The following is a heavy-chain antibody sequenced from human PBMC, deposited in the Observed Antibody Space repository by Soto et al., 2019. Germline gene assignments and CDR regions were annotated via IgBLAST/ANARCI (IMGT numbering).Heavy chain of an antibody. CDR2: IYHSGST. Sequence: PSETLSLTCAVSGGSISSSNWWSWVRQPPGKGLEWIGEIYHSGSTNYNPSLKSRVTISVDKSKNQFSLKLSSVTAADTAVYYCAREGCSSTSCYPPYYYYGMDVWGQGTTVTVSS. CDR1: GGSISSSNW. J-gene: IGHJ6*02. V-gene: IGHV4-4*02. D-gene: IGHD2-2*01. CDR3: AREGCSSTSCYPPYYYYGMDV.